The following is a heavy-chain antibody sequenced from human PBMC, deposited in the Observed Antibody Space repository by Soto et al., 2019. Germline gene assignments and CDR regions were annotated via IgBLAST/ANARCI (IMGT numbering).Heavy chain of an antibody. V-gene: IGHV5-51*01. J-gene: IGHJ4*02. Sequence: PGESLKISCNGSGYIFTSYWIGWVRQMPGKGLEWMGIIYPGDSDTRYSPSFQGQVTISADKSISTAYLQWSSLKASDTAMYYCARPQEGYDILTGPTPFNYWGQGTLVTVSS. CDR1: GYIFTSYW. CDR2: IYPGDSDT. D-gene: IGHD3-9*01. CDR3: ARPQEGYDILTGPTPFNY.